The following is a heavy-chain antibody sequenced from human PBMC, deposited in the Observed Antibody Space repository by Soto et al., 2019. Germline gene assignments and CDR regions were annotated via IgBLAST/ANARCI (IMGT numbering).Heavy chain of an antibody. CDR2: IIPIPGTA. V-gene: IGHV1-69*13. Sequence: RASVKVSCKASGGTFGSYAISWVRQAPGQGLEWMGGIIPIPGTANYAQKFQGRVTIAADESTSTAYMELSSLRSEDTAVYYCARSQGSSTSLEIYYYYYYGMDVWGQGTTVTVSS. D-gene: IGHD2-2*01. J-gene: IGHJ6*02. CDR3: ARSQGSSTSLEIYYYYYYGMDV. CDR1: GGTFGSYA.